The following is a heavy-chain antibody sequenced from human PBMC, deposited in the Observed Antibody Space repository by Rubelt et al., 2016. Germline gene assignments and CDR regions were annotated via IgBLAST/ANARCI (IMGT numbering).Heavy chain of an antibody. J-gene: IGHJ3*02. D-gene: IGHD6-19*01. CDR3: AREDTTDRGWYDALDI. CDR1: EYRFTKNP. CDR2: INAGHGYT. V-gene: IGHV1-3*01. Sequence: QVQLVQSGAEVKKPGASVKVSCKASEYRFTKNPIPLVRHAPGPRLEWMGWINAGHGYTQYSQKFQGRVTSTRDTSARTAYMGLSSLRSEDTAVYYCAREDTTDRGWYDALDIWGQGTMVTVSS.